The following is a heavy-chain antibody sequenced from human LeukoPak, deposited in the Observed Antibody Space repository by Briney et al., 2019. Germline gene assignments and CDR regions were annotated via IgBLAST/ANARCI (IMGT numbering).Heavy chain of an antibody. V-gene: IGHV1-18*01. CDR3: AREAYDFWSGYWPVDY. J-gene: IGHJ4*02. D-gene: IGHD3-3*01. CDR2: ISAYNGNT. CDR1: GYTFTSCG. Sequence: ASVKVSCKASGYTFTSCGISWVRQAPGQGLEWMGWISAYNGNTNYAQKLQGRVTMTTDTSTSTAYMELRSLRSDDTAVYYCAREAYDFWSGYWPVDYWGQGTLVTVSS.